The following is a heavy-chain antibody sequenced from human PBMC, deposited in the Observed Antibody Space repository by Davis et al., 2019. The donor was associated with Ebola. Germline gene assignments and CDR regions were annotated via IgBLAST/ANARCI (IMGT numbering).Heavy chain of an antibody. CDR1: GYTFTSYD. Sequence: ASVKVSCKASGYTFTSYDINWVRQATGQGLEWMGWMNPNSGNTGYAQKFQGRVTMTRDTSISTAYMELSRLRSEDTAVYYCATDKDGDYSYDAFDIWGQGTMVTVSS. CDR3: ATDKDGDYSYDAFDI. D-gene: IGHD4-17*01. CDR2: MNPNSGNT. J-gene: IGHJ3*02. V-gene: IGHV1-8*01.